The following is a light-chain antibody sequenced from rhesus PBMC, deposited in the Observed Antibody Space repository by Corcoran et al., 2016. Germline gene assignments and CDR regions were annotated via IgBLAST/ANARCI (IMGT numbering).Light chain of an antibody. J-gene: IGKJ3*01. CDR2: KAS. V-gene: IGKV1-21*01. CDR1: PGISSW. Sequence: DIQMTQSPSSLSASVGDRVTITCRASPGISSWLAWYQQKPGKAPKLLIYKASSLQSGVPARVSGSGSGTDFPLTISSLQPEDFATYYCQQYNSAPFTFGPGTKLDIK. CDR3: QQYNSAPFT.